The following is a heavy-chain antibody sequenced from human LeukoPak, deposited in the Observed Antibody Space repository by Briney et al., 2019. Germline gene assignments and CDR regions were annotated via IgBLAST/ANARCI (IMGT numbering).Heavy chain of an antibody. CDR2: IYYSGST. J-gene: IGHJ4*02. D-gene: IGHD3-10*01. Sequence: SETLSLTXTVSGGSISSYYWSWIWQPPGKGLEWIGYIYYSGSTNYNPSLKSRVTISVDTSKNQFSLKLSSVTAADTAVYYCPRALRGFGEPFDYWGQGTLVTVSS. CDR3: PRALRGFGEPFDY. CDR1: GGSISSYY. V-gene: IGHV4-59*01.